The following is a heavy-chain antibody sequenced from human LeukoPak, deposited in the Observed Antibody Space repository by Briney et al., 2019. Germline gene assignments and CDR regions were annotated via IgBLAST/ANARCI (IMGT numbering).Heavy chain of an antibody. CDR1: GYTFTSYY. D-gene: IGHD1-26*01. J-gene: IGHJ1*01. V-gene: IGHV1-46*01. Sequence: ASAKVSCKASGYTFTSYYMHWVRQAPGQGLEWMGIINPSGGSTSYAQKFQGRVTMTRDTSTSTVYIELSSLRSEDTAVYYCARGGPRNMDVSFVWGQRTLATVSS. CDR3: ARGGPRNMDVSFV. CDR2: INPSGGST.